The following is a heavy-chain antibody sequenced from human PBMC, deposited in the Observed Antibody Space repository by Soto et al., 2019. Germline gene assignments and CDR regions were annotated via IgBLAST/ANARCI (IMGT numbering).Heavy chain of an antibody. Sequence: ASVNVSCKASGYTFTSYGISWVRQAPGQGLEWMGWISAYNGNTNYAQKLQGKVTMTTDTSTSTAYMELRSLGSDDTAVYYCARDKMKVRGVNWFDPWGQGTLVTVSS. V-gene: IGHV1-18*01. J-gene: IGHJ5*02. D-gene: IGHD3-10*01. CDR1: GYTFTSYG. CDR3: ARDKMKVRGVNWFDP. CDR2: ISAYNGNT.